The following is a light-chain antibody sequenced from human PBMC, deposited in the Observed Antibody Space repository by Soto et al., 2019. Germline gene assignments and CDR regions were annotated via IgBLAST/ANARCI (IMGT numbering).Light chain of an antibody. CDR3: QQFGNSTYT. CDR2: GAS. CDR1: QSVSSTY. V-gene: IGKV3-20*01. Sequence: EIVLTRSPGTLSLSPGERATLSCRASQSVSSTYLAWYQQKPGQAPRLLIYGASSRASGIPDRFSGSGSGTDFTLTISRLEPEDFAVYYCQQFGNSTYTFGQGTNLEIK. J-gene: IGKJ2*01.